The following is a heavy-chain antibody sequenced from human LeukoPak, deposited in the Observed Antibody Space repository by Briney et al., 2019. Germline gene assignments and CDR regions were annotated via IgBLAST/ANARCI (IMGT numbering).Heavy chain of an antibody. J-gene: IGHJ4*02. CDR1: GGSISSTNW. CDR2: VHLDGRT. V-gene: IGHV4-4*02. CDR3: AREGGPYRPLDY. Sequence: SETLSLTCGVSGGSISSTNWWTWVRQPPGKGLEWIGVVHLDGRTNYNPSLQSRLTMSVDFSENHISLKLTSVTAADTAVYYCAREGGPYRPLDYSGQGTLVTVSS.